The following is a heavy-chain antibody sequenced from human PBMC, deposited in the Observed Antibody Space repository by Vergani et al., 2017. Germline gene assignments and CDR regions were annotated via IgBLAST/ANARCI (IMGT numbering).Heavy chain of an antibody. V-gene: IGHV3-23*04. D-gene: IGHD5-12*01. CDR3: AKANPRNSGYDYLYYHHAMDV. J-gene: IGHJ6*02. CDR2: ISGSGGST. Sequence: VQLVESGGDLVQPGGSLRLSCAASGFTFNHYAMNWVRQAPGKGLEWVSGISGSGGSTYYAGSVKGRFTISRDSSKNTLYLQMNSLSAGDTAVYYCAKANPRNSGYDYLYYHHAMDVWGQGTTVTVSS. CDR1: GFTFNHYA.